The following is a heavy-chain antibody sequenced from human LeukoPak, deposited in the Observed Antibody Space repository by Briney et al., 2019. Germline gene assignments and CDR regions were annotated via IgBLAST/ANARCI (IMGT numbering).Heavy chain of an antibody. CDR1: GGSFSGYY. Sequence: SETLSLTCAVYGGSFSGYYWSWIRQPPGKGLEWIGEINRSGSTNYNPSLKSRVTISVDTSKNQFSLKLSSVTAADTAVYYCARDRGYSYGQVFRYGMDVWGQGTTVTVSS. V-gene: IGHV4-34*01. D-gene: IGHD5-18*01. CDR3: ARDRGYSYGQVFRYGMDV. J-gene: IGHJ6*02. CDR2: INRSGST.